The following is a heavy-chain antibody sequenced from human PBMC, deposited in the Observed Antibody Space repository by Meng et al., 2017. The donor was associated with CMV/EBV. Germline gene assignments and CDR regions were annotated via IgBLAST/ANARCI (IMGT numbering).Heavy chain of an antibody. D-gene: IGHD2-2*02. CDR1: GFTFSSYS. V-gene: IGHV3-21*01. CDR3: ARGDVVVVPAAISPYYYGMDV. Sequence: GESLKISCAASGFTFSSYSMNWVRQAPGKGVEWVSSISSSSSYIYYADSVKGRFTISRDNAKNSLYLQMNSLRAEDTAVYYCARGDVVVVPAAISPYYYGMDVWGQGTTVTVSS. J-gene: IGHJ6*02. CDR2: ISSSSSYI.